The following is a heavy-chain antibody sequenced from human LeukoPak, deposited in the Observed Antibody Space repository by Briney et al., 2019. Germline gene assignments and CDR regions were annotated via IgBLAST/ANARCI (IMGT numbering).Heavy chain of an antibody. Sequence: SETLSLTCTVSGGSISSSSYYWGWIRQPPGKGLGWIGSIYYSGSTYYNPSLKSRVTISVDTSKNQFSLKLSSVTAADTAVYYCARQENCSGGSCYDNWFDPWGQGTLVTVSS. CDR2: IYYSGST. D-gene: IGHD2-15*01. CDR3: ARQENCSGGSCYDNWFDP. J-gene: IGHJ5*02. CDR1: GGSISSSSYY. V-gene: IGHV4-39*01.